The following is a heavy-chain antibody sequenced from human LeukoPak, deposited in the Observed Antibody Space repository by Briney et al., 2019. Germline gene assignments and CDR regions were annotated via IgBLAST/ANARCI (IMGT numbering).Heavy chain of an antibody. CDR1: GGTFSSYA. CDR2: IIPIFGTA. J-gene: IGHJ3*02. D-gene: IGHD3-10*01. Sequence: SVKVSCMASGGTFSSYAISWVRRAPGQGLEWMGRIIPIFGTANYAQKFQGRVTITTDESTSTAYMELSSLRSEDTAVYYCVSRGFGLGAFDIWGQGTMVTVSS. CDR3: VSRGFGLGAFDI. V-gene: IGHV1-69*05.